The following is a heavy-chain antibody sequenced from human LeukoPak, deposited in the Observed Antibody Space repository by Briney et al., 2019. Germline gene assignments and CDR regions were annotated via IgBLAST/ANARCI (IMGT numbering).Heavy chain of an antibody. D-gene: IGHD3-22*01. CDR3: AKDSHYDSSGYSNFDY. CDR1: GFTFSSYS. Sequence: GGSLRLSCAASGFTFSSYSMNWVRQAPGKGLEWVSSISSSSSYIYYADSVKGRFTISRDNSKNTLYLQMNSLRAEDTAVYYCAKDSHYDSSGYSNFDYWGQGTLVTVSS. CDR2: ISSSSSYI. V-gene: IGHV3-21*01. J-gene: IGHJ4*02.